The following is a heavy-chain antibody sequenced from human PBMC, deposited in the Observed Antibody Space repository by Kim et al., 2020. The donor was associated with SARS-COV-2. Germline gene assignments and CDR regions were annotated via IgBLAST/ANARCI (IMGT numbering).Heavy chain of an antibody. CDR2: INPNSGGT. CDR3: ARALRTPRVIATGTAMDTGFDY. V-gene: IGHV1-2*06. CDR1: GYTFTGYY. D-gene: IGHD5-18*01. Sequence: ASVKVSCKASGYTFTGYYMHWVRQAPGQGLEWMGRINPNSGGTNYAQKFQGRVTMTRDTSISTAYMELSRLRSDDTAVYYCARALRTPRVIATGTAMDTGFDYWGQGTLVTVSS. J-gene: IGHJ4*02.